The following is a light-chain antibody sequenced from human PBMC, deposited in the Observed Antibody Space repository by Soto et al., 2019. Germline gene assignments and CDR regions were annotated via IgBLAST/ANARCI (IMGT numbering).Light chain of an antibody. CDR3: QQYHSYST. CDR1: QNINTW. CDR2: AAS. J-gene: IGKJ1*01. Sequence: DIQMTQSPSTLSASVGDRVTLTCRASQNINTWLSWHQQKPGKGPKLLIYAASTLQSGVPLRFSGTGSGTEFTLTISSLQPDDFATYYCQQYHSYSTFGQGTKVDIK. V-gene: IGKV1-5*03.